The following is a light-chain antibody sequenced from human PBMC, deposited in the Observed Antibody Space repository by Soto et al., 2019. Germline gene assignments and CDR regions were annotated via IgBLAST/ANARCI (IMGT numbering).Light chain of an antibody. V-gene: IGKV3-20*01. CDR1: HSVSSSY. J-gene: IGKJ5*01. Sequence: EIVLTQSPGTLSFSPGERATLSCRASHSVSSSYLAWYQQKPGQAPRLLIYGASSRATGIPARFSGSGSGTEFTLTISNLQSEDFAVYFCQQYHNWPPITFGQGTRLEI. CDR2: GAS. CDR3: QQYHNWPPIT.